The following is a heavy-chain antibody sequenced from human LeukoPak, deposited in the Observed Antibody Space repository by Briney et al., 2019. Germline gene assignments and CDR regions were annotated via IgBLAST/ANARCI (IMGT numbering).Heavy chain of an antibody. D-gene: IGHD6-19*01. V-gene: IGHV4-39*01. CDR2: FYSRGST. J-gene: IGHJ3*02. Sequence: PSEALSLTCTVSGGSISSSSYYREWLRQPPGKGLEWIGAFYSRGSTYYNPSLKSRVTISVDTSKNQFSLKMSSVTAADTAVYYCARRIAVAYDSFDIWGQGTMVTVSS. CDR3: ARRIAVAYDSFDI. CDR1: GGSISSSSYY.